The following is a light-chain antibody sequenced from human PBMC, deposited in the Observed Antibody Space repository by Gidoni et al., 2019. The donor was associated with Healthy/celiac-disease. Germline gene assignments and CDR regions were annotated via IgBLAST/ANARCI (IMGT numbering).Light chain of an antibody. CDR1: SSDVGSYNL. J-gene: IGLJ2*01. Sequence: QSALTQPASVSGSPGQSITISCTGTSSDVGSYNLVSWYQQHPGKAPKLMIYEGSKRPSGVSNRFSGSKSGNTASLTISGLQAEDEADYYCSSYAGSQVVFGGGTKLTVL. CDR3: SSYAGSQVV. V-gene: IGLV2-23*01. CDR2: EGS.